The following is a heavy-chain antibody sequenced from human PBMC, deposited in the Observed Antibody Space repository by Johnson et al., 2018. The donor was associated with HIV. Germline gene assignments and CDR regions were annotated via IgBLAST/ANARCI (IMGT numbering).Heavy chain of an antibody. CDR3: ARERHGYNWGHDAFDI. Sequence: VQLVESGGGLVQPGGSLRLSCAASGFTFSTYWMSWVRQAPGKGLEWVANIKEDGSEKYYVDSVKGRFTISRDNAKNSLYLQMNSLRAEDTAVYYCARERHGYNWGHDAFDIWGQGTMVAVSS. CDR2: IKEDGSEK. J-gene: IGHJ3*02. CDR1: GFTFSTYW. V-gene: IGHV3-7*01. D-gene: IGHD5-24*01.